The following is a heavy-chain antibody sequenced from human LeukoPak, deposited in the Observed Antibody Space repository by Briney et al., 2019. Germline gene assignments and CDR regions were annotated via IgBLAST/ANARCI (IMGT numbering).Heavy chain of an antibody. CDR1: GFTFTSKW. Sequence: PGGSLRLSCAASGFTFTSKWMHWVRQAPGKGLVWVSHINTDGSTTTYADSVKGRFTISRDNAKNTLYLQMSSLRAEDTAVYYCAKSIATREDYWGQGTLVTVSS. J-gene: IGHJ4*02. D-gene: IGHD6-6*01. CDR3: AKSIATREDY. CDR2: INTDGSTT. V-gene: IGHV3-74*03.